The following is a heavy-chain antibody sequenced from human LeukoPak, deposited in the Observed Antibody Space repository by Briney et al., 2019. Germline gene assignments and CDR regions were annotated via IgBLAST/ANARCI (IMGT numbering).Heavy chain of an antibody. J-gene: IGHJ4*02. CDR3: ARRVAVTARYYFDF. D-gene: IGHD6-19*01. Sequence: SETLSLTCTVSGGSISSSSYYWGWIRQPPGKGLEWIGSIYYSGSTYYNPSLKSRVTISVDTSKNQFSLKLTSVTAADTAVYFCARRVAVTARYYFDFWGQGTLVTVSS. CDR1: GGSISSSSYY. V-gene: IGHV4-39*07. CDR2: IYYSGST.